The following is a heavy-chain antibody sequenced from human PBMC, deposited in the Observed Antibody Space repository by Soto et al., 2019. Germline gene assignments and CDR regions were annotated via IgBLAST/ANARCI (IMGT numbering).Heavy chain of an antibody. J-gene: IGHJ6*03. CDR1: GFTFSTYG. CDR3: VKFRGRAYPYYYMDV. V-gene: IGHV3-23*01. CDR2: YGGSGGSR. D-gene: IGHD3-10*01. Sequence: DVQLLESGGGLVQWGGSLRLSCVTSGFTFSTYGMTWVRQAPGKGLERVSYGGSGGSRYYAATVKGRFTISRDNSKNTLSLEINSMRAEDTATYYCVKFRGRAYPYYYMDVWGKGTTVTVSS.